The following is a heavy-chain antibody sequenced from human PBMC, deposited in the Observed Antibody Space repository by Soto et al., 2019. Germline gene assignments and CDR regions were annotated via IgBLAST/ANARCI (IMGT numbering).Heavy chain of an antibody. J-gene: IGHJ2*01. V-gene: IGHV1-3*01. CDR3: ARGGSLYWYFDL. CDR2: MNAGNGNT. CDR1: GYTFTSYD. Sequence: ASVKVSCTASGYTFTSYDINWVRQATGQGLEWMGWMNAGNGNTKYAQKFQGRVTITRDTSASTAYMELSSLRSEDTAVYYCARGGSLYWYFDLWGRGTLVTVSS. D-gene: IGHD1-26*01.